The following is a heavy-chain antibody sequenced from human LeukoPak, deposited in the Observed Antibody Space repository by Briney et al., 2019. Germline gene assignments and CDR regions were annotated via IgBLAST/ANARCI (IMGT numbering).Heavy chain of an antibody. V-gene: IGHV3-30*02. CDR3: ARDGYCSSGSCSTLGDYYYYGMDV. D-gene: IGHD2-15*01. CDR1: GFTFSSYG. Sequence: GGSLRLTCAASGFTFSSYGMHWVRQAPGKGLGWVAFIRYDGSNKYYADSVKGRFTISRDNAKNSLYLQMNSLRAEDTAVYFCARDGYCSSGSCSTLGDYYYYGMDVWGQGTTVTVSS. CDR2: IRYDGSNK. J-gene: IGHJ6*02.